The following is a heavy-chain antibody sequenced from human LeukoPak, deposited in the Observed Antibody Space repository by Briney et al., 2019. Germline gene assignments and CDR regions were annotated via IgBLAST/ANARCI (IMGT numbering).Heavy chain of an antibody. J-gene: IGHJ6*03. CDR2: FDPEDGET. Sequence: ASVKVSCKVSGYTLTELSMHWVRQAPGQGLEWMGGFDPEDGETIYAQKFQGRVTMTEDTSTDTAYMELSSLRSEDTAVYYCATGAMVRGVNYYYYYMDVWGKGTTVTVSS. CDR1: GYTLTELS. CDR3: ATGAMVRGVNYYYYYMDV. D-gene: IGHD3-10*01. V-gene: IGHV1-24*01.